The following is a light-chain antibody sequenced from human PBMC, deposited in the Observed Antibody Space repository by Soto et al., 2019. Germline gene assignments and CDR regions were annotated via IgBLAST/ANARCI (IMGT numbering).Light chain of an antibody. V-gene: IGLV1-44*01. CDR1: SSNIGSNT. CDR3: AALDDSLNGVV. CDR2: SNN. J-gene: IGLJ2*01. Sequence: QSVLTQPPSASGTPGQRVTISCSGSSSNIGSNTVNWYQQLPGTAPKLLIYSNNQRPSGVPDRFSGSKSGTSASLAISGLQSEEEADYYCAALDDSLNGVVFGGGTKLTVL.